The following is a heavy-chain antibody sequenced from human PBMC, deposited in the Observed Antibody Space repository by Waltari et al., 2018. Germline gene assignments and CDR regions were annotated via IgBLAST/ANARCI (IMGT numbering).Heavy chain of an antibody. V-gene: IGHV4-39*01. J-gene: IGHJ4*02. CDR1: GGSISSSSYY. Sequence: QLQLQESGPGLVKPSETLSLTCTVSGGSISSSSYYWGWIRQPPGKGLEWIGSIYYRGSTYYNPSLKRRVTISVDTSKNQFSLKLSSVTAADTAVYYCARRTLITMVRGVIDYWGQGTLVTVSS. CDR3: ARRTLITMVRGVIDY. D-gene: IGHD3-10*01. CDR2: IYYRGST.